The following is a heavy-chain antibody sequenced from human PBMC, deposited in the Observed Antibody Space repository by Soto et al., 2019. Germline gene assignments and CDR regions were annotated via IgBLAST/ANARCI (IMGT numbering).Heavy chain of an antibody. V-gene: IGHV2-5*01. D-gene: IGHD3-22*01. Sequence: GSGPTLVNPTQTLTLTCTFSGFSLSTSGVGVGWIRQPPGKALEWLALIYWNDDKRYNSSLKSRLTITRGASKDQVALTMTNMDPVDTATYYCAHRIYDSSGQDRLDYWGQGALVTVSS. CDR1: GFSLSTSGVG. CDR3: AHRIYDSSGQDRLDY. CDR2: IYWNDDK. J-gene: IGHJ4*02.